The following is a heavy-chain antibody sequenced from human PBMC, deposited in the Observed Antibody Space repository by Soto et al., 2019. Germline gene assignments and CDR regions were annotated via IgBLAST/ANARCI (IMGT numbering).Heavy chain of an antibody. V-gene: IGHV4-34*01. Sequence: SETLSLTCAVYGGSFSGYYWSWIRQPPGKGLEWIGEINHSGSTNYNPSLKSRVTISVDTSKNQFSLKLSSVTAADTAVYYCATEMATPTAICGQGTMVTV. J-gene: IGHJ3*02. D-gene: IGHD5-12*01. CDR3: ATEMATPTAI. CDR2: INHSGST. CDR1: GGSFSGYY.